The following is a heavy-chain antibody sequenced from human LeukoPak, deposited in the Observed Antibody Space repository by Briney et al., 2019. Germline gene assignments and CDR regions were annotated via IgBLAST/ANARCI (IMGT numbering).Heavy chain of an antibody. CDR2: IWYDGSNK. Sequence: GGSLSLSCAASGFTISSYGMHWVRQAPGKGLEWVAVIWYDGSNKYYADSVKGRFTISRDNSKNTLYLQMNSLRAEDTAVYYCAKDESSYGLGPFDYWGQGTLVTVSS. CDR1: GFTISSYG. V-gene: IGHV3-33*06. J-gene: IGHJ4*02. D-gene: IGHD5-18*01. CDR3: AKDESSYGLGPFDY.